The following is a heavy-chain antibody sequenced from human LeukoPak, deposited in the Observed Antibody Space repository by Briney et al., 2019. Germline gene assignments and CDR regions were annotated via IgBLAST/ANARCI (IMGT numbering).Heavy chain of an antibody. CDR3: ARSWGVVVPPEPHFDY. V-gene: IGHV1-46*01. D-gene: IGHD2-2*01. CDR1: GYTFTSYY. J-gene: IGHJ4*02. Sequence: ASVKVSCKASGYTFTSYYMHWLRQAPAQGLEWMGVINPSGGSTSYAQKFQGRVTMTRDTSTSTVYMELSSLRSEDTAVYYCARSWGVVVPPEPHFDYWGQGTLVTVSS. CDR2: INPSGGST.